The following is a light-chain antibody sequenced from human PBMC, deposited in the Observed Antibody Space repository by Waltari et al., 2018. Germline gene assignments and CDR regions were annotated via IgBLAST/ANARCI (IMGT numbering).Light chain of an antibody. CDR2: WAS. J-gene: IGKJ5*01. V-gene: IGKV4-1*01. CDR3: QQYYSTPPIT. CDR1: QRVLESPNNKNY. Sequence: DIVMTQSPDSLPFSLAERAPINCKSSQRVLESPNNKNYLACYKQKPGQPPKLLIYWASTRESGVPDRFSGSGSGTDFTLTISSLQAEDVAVYYCQQYYSTPPITFGQGTRLEIK.